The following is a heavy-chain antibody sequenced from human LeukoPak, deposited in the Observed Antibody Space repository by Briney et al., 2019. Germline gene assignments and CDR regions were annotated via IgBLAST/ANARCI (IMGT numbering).Heavy chain of an antibody. CDR3: ARPYVEYYHDSSGYYPGYDAFDI. J-gene: IGHJ3*02. D-gene: IGHD3-22*01. V-gene: IGHV5-51*01. CDR1: GYSFTSYW. Sequence: GESLKISCKGSGYSFTSYWIGWVRQMPGKGLEWMGIIHPGDSDTRYSPSFQGQVTISADKSISTAYLQWSSLKASDTAMYYCARPYVEYYHDSSGYYPGYDAFDIWGQGTMVTVSS. CDR2: IHPGDSDT.